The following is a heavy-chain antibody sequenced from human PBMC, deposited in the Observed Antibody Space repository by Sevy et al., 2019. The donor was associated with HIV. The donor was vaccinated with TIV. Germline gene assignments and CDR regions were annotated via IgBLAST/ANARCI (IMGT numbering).Heavy chain of an antibody. CDR1: GFTFSSYS. V-gene: IGHV3-21*01. Sequence: GGSLRLSCAASGFTFSSYSMNWVLQAPGKGLEWVSSISSSSSYIYYADSVKGRLNISRDNAKNSLYLQMNSLRAEDTAVYYCARSHCSSTSCYATYYYYMDVWGKGTTVTVSS. J-gene: IGHJ6*03. D-gene: IGHD2-2*01. CDR3: ARSHCSSTSCYATYYYYMDV. CDR2: ISSSSSYI.